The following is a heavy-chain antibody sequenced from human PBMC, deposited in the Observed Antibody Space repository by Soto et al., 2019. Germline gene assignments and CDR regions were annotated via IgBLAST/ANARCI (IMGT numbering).Heavy chain of an antibody. CDR1: GGTFSSYA. CDR2: IIPIFGTA. CDR3: ARDTVGDIVLVPAAYTFDY. J-gene: IGHJ4*02. Sequence: QVQLVQSGAEVKKPGSSVKVSCKASGGTFSSYAISWVRQAPGQGLEWMGGIIPIFGTANYAQKFQGRVTITADESTSTAYMELSSLRSEDTAVYSCARDTVGDIVLVPAAYTFDYWGQGTLVTVSS. V-gene: IGHV1-69*12. D-gene: IGHD2-2*01.